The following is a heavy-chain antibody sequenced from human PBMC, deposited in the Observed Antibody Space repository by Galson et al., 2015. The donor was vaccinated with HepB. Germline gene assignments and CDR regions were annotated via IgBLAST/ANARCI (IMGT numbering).Heavy chain of an antibody. CDR3: ARVEVKVIRRLLMKRPDYYYMVDV. Sequence: QSGAEVKKPGESLRISCQGSGYNSNDYWIGWVRQMPGKGLEWMGLIYPSNSDAKYSPSFQGQVTISADKSINTAYLQWRSLKASDTAMYYCARVEVKVIRRLLMKRPDYYYMVDVWGQGTTVIVSS. J-gene: IGHJ6*02. CDR2: IYPSNSDA. D-gene: IGHD2/OR15-2a*01. V-gene: IGHV5-51*03. CDR1: GYNSNDYW.